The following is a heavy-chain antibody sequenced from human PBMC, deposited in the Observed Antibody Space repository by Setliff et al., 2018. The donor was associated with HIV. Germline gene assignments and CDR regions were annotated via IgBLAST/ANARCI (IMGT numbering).Heavy chain of an antibody. V-gene: IGHV1-8*02. J-gene: IGHJ6*03. D-gene: IGHD3-22*01. Sequence: EASVKVSCKPSGYTFTNYDINWVRQAVGQGLEWMGWMNPDSRNTGYAQRFEGSVTMTWDTSISTAYMELNNVKFEDTAIYYCARARTDYYDRRRRSHYYIDVCARGATVTVSS. CDR3: ARARTDYYDRRRRSHYYIDV. CDR2: MNPDSRNT. CDR1: GYTFTNYD.